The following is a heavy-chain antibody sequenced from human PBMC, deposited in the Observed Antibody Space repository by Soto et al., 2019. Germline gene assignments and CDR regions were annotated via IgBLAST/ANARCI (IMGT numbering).Heavy chain of an antibody. Sequence: GASVKVSCKASGYTFTGYYMHWVRQAPGQGLEWMGWINPNSGGTNYAQKFQGWVTMTRDTSISTAYMELSRLRSDDTAVYYCARGEGLGDSEPNWFDPWGQGTLVTVSS. J-gene: IGHJ5*02. D-gene: IGHD2-21*02. CDR3: ARGEGLGDSEPNWFDP. V-gene: IGHV1-2*04. CDR1: GYTFTGYY. CDR2: INPNSGGT.